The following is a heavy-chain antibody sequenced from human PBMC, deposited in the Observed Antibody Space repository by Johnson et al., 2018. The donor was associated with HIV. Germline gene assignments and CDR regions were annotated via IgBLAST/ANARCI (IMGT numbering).Heavy chain of an antibody. CDR1: GFTFSSYA. J-gene: IGHJ3*02. D-gene: IGHD6-19*01. V-gene: IGHV3-30-3*01. Sequence: QVLLVESGGGVVQPGRSLRLSCAASGFTFSSYAMHWVRQAPGKGLEWVAVISYDGSNKYYADSVKGRFTISRDNSKNKLYLQMNSLRAEETAVDYCSSDQRNSGLNDRTDAFDIWGQGTIVTVSS. CDR2: ISYDGSNK. CDR3: SSDQRNSGLNDRTDAFDI.